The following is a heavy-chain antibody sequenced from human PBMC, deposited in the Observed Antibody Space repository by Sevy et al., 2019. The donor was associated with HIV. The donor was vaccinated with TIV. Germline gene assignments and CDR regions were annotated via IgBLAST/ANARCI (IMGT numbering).Heavy chain of an antibody. Sequence: GGSLRLSCVASGFTFSDHYMSWIRQAPGKGLEWVSFISSSGNNIYYADPVKGRFTVSRDKAENSLSLQMNSLRAEDTAVYYCARDLARYGGWGQGTLVTVSS. CDR2: ISSSGNNI. CDR1: GFTFSDHY. V-gene: IGHV3-11*01. D-gene: IGHD4-17*01. J-gene: IGHJ4*02. CDR3: ARDLARYGG.